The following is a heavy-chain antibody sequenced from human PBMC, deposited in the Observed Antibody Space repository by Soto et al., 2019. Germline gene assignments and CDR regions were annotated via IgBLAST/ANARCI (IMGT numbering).Heavy chain of an antibody. J-gene: IGHJ4*02. V-gene: IGHV4-34*01. CDR3: ARVMAGYSYGHAY. CDR1: GGSFSGYY. Sequence: SETLSLTCAVYGGSFSGYYWSWIRQPPGKGLEWIGEINHSGSTNYNPSLKSRVTISVDTSKNQFSLRLSSVTAADTAVYYCARVMAGYSYGHAYSAQGTPVPVSS. CDR2: INHSGST. D-gene: IGHD5-18*01.